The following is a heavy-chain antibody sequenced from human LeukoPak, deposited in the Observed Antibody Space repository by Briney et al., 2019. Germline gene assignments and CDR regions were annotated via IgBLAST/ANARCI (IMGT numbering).Heavy chain of an antibody. CDR1: GYTFTSYY. V-gene: IGHV1-46*01. D-gene: IGHD3-10*01. CDR2: INPSGGST. CDR3: ARMYYYGSGSYSEYYFDY. Sequence: ASVKVSCKASGYTFTSYYMHWVRQAPGQGLEWMGIINPSGGSTSYAQKFQGRVTMTRDTSTSTVYMELSSLRSGDTAVYYCARMYYYGSGSYSEYYFDYWGQGTLVTVSS. J-gene: IGHJ4*02.